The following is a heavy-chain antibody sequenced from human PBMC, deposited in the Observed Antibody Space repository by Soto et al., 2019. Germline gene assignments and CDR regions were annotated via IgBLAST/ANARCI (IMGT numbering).Heavy chain of an antibody. CDR3: ERELAEVPRAFDY. J-gene: IGHJ4*02. Sequence: PSETLSLTCTVSGGSISSYFYIWVRQPPGKGLEWIGSVYYTGTTDYNPSLKSRVTISVDTSKTQFSLNLRSVTAADTAVYYCERELAEVPRAFDYWGRGTLVTVSS. CDR1: GGSISSYF. V-gene: IGHV4-59*01. CDR2: VYYTGTT.